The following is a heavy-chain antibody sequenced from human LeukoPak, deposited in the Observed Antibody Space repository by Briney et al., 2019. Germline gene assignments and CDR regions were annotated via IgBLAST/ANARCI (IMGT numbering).Heavy chain of an antibody. V-gene: IGHV3-49*04. D-gene: IGHD6-19*01. J-gene: IGHJ4*02. CDR1: GFTFGDYA. CDR2: IRSKAYGGTT. CDR3: TRVIRAGYSSGWRLDY. Sequence: GGSLRLSCTASGFTFGDYAMSWVRQAPGKGLEWVGFIRSKAYGGTTEYAASVKGRFTISRDDSKSIAYLQMNSLKTEDTAVYYCTRVIRAGYSSGWRLDYWGQGTLVTVSS.